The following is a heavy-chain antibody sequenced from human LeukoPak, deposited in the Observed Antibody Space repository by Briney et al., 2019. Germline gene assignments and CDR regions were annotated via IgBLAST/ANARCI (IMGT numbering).Heavy chain of an antibody. CDR2: MYYSGST. CDR3: ARLDSSGYPPHYFEY. CDR1: GGSISSTSSY. D-gene: IGHD3-22*01. Sequence: PSETLSLTCTVSGGSISSTSSYWGWIRQPPGKGLEWVGSMYYSGSTDYNPSLKRRVTISIDTSKNQFSLKLSSVTASDTAVYYCARLDSSGYPPHYFEYWGQGTLVTVSS. J-gene: IGHJ4*02. V-gene: IGHV4-39*07.